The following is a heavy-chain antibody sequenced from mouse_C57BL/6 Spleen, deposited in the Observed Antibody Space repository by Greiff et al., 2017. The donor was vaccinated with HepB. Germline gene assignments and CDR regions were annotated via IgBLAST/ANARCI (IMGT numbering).Heavy chain of an antibody. D-gene: IGHD1-1*01. V-gene: IGHV1-54*01. J-gene: IGHJ4*01. Sequence: QVQLQQPGAELVMPGASVKLSCKASGYTFTSYWMHWVKQRPGQGLEWIGVINPGSGGTNYNEKFKGKATLTADKSSSTAYMQLSSLTSEDSAVYFCATGSSYSYYAMDYWGQGTSVTVSS. CDR2: INPGSGGT. CDR3: ATGSSYSYYAMDY. CDR1: GYTFTSYW.